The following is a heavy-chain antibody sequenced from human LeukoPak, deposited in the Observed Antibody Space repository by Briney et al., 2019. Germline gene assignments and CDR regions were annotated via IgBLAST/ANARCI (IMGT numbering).Heavy chain of an antibody. D-gene: IGHD3-10*01. CDR2: IYFTGST. CDR1: GGSISSGDYY. J-gene: IGHJ4*02. Sequence: SETLSLTCTVSGGSISSGDYYWNWIRQPPGKGLEWIGYIYFTGSTNYNPSLKSRVTISLDTSKNQFSLKLSSVTAADTAIYYCARGSFGSGSYYSDYWGQGTLVTVSS. V-gene: IGHV4-61*08. CDR3: ARGSFGSGSYYSDY.